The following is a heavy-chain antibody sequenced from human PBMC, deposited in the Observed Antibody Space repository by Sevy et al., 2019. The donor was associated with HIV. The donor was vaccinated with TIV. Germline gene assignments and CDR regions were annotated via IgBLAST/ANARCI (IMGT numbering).Heavy chain of an antibody. CDR2: ISGGSSFI. CDR1: GFSISGYT. CDR3: ARVGLGDCSGTNCSPNDY. Sequence: GGSLRLSCAASGFSISGYTMNWVRQAPGKGLEWVSSISGGSSFIYYADSLKGRFTISRDNARNLLYLQMNSLRVEDTAVYYCARVGLGDCSGTNCSPNDYWGQGTLVTVSS. J-gene: IGHJ4*02. D-gene: IGHD2-2*01. V-gene: IGHV3-21*01.